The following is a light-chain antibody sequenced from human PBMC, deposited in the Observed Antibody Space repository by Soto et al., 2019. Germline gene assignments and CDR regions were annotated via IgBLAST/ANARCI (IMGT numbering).Light chain of an antibody. CDR3: LQDYGDSWT. J-gene: IGKJ1*01. V-gene: IGKV1-5*01. CDR1: QSISSW. Sequence: GDRVTITCRASQSISSWLAWYQQKPGKAPDLLISDASRLESGVPSRFSGGGSGTEFTLTISDLQPDDFASYYCLQDYGDSWTFGQGTKVDI. CDR2: DAS.